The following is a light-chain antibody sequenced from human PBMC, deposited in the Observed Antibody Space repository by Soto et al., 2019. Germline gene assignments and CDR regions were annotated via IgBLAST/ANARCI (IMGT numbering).Light chain of an antibody. Sequence: EIEKTQSLSSLFEYVGDRVTITCRASQGISNYLAWYQQKPGKVPKLLIYAASTLQSGVPSRFSGSGSGTDFTLTISGLQPEDVATYYCQKYNSAPRTFGPGTKVDIK. V-gene: IGKV1-27*01. J-gene: IGKJ3*01. CDR2: AAS. CDR1: QGISNY. CDR3: QKYNSAPRT.